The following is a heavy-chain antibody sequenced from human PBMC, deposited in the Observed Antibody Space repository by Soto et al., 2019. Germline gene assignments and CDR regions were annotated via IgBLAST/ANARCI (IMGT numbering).Heavy chain of an antibody. D-gene: IGHD4-4*01. J-gene: IGHJ3*02. CDR1: GFTFSSYA. Sequence: EVQLLESGGGLVQPGGSLRLSCAASGFTFSSYAMSWVRQAPGKGLEWVSAIGGSGGSTYYVDSVKGRFTISRDNSKNTLYLQMNSLRAEDTAVYYCAVYYSRAFDIWGQGTMVTVSS. CDR3: AVYYSRAFDI. CDR2: IGGSGGST. V-gene: IGHV3-23*01.